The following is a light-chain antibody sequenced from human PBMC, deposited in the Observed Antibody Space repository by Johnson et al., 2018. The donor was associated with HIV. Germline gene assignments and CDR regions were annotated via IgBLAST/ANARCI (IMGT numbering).Light chain of an antibody. V-gene: IGLV1-51*02. CDR3: GTWDSSLSAHDV. Sequence: QSVLTQPPSVSAAPGQKVTISCSGSTSNIGNNYVSWYQHLPGTAPKLLICENNKRPSGIPDRFSGSKSGTSATLGITGLQTGDEADDYCGTWDSSLSAHDVSGTGTTITVL. CDR1: TSNIGNNY. J-gene: IGLJ1*01. CDR2: ENN.